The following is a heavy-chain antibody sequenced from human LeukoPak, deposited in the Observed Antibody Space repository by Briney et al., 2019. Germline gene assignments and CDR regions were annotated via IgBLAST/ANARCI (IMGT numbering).Heavy chain of an antibody. J-gene: IGHJ4*02. CDR3: ARDRDDYYDSSGQTLGPFDY. D-gene: IGHD3-22*01. CDR2: ISAYSGDT. V-gene: IGHV1-18*01. Sequence: GASVKVSCKASGYTFTSYGISWVRQAPGQGLEWMGWISAYSGDTNYAQKFQGRATMTTDTSTSTAYMELSSLRSEDTAVYYCARDRDDYYDSSGQTLGPFDYWGQGTLVTVSS. CDR1: GYTFTSYG.